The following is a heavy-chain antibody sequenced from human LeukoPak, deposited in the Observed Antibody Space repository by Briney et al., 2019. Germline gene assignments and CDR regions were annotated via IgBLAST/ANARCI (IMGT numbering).Heavy chain of an antibody. Sequence: GSLRLSCAASGFTFSSYWMHWVRQAPGKGLAWVSCINSDGSSTSYADSVKGRFTISRDNAKNTLYLQMNSLRAEDTAVYYCARDRSGSYENNWFDPWGQGTLVTVSS. CDR2: INSDGSST. CDR3: ARDRSGSYENNWFDP. CDR1: GFTFSSYW. V-gene: IGHV3-74*01. D-gene: IGHD1-26*01. J-gene: IGHJ5*02.